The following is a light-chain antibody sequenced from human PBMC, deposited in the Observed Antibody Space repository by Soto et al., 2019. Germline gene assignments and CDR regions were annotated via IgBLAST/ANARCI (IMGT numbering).Light chain of an antibody. CDR2: MNS. CDR3: VAWDDNLGSRV. CDR1: RSNIGSAI. Sequence: QSVLTQPPSLSGTPGQTVTISCSGSRSNIGSAIVHWYQQLPGTAPKHLIYMNSQRPSGVPDRFSGSKSGTSASLVITGLRPEDEADYYCVAWDDNLGSRVFGGGTKVTVL. V-gene: IGLV1-47*01. J-gene: IGLJ3*02.